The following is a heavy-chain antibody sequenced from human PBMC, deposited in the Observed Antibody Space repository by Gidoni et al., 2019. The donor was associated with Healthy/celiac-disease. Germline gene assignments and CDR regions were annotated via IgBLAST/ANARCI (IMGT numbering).Heavy chain of an antibody. D-gene: IGHD3-10*01. J-gene: IGHJ6*02. CDR2: IYPGDSDT. CDR3: ARRYYGSGRSAYYYYGMDV. V-gene: IGHV5-51*01. CDR1: GYSFTSYW. Sequence: EVQLVQSGAEVKKPGESLKISCKGSGYSFTSYWIGRVRQMPGKGLEWMGIIYPGDSDTRYSPSFQGQVTISADKSLSTAYLQWSGLKASDTAMYYCARRYYGSGRSAYYYYGMDVWGQGTTVTVSS.